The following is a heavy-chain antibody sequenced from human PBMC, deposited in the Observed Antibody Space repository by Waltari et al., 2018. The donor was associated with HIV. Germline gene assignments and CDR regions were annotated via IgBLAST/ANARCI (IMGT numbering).Heavy chain of an antibody. D-gene: IGHD2-2*01. Sequence: QAQLAKSGAEVKKPGASVKVSCKASGYTFTSYGISWVRQAPGQGLEWLGWISAYNGNTNYAQKLQDRVTMTTDTSTSTAYMELRSLRSDDTAVYYCARVGCSSASCYSGWFDPWGQGTLVTVSS. V-gene: IGHV1-18*01. CDR2: ISAYNGNT. CDR1: GYTFTSYG. CDR3: ARVGCSSASCYSGWFDP. J-gene: IGHJ5*02.